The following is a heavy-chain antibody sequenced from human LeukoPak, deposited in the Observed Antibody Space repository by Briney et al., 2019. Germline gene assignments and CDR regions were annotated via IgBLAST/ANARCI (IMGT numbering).Heavy chain of an antibody. CDR2: ISSSSDAI. CDR1: GFTFNTYS. Sequence: GGSLRLSCAASGFTFNTYSMTWVRQAPGKGLEWLSYISSSSDAIWYADSVKGRFTVSRDNAKNSLYLYMNSLRDEDTAVYYCARENWFKFDYWGQGSLVTVSS. D-gene: IGHD3-10*01. CDR3: ARENWFKFDY. J-gene: IGHJ4*02. V-gene: IGHV3-48*02.